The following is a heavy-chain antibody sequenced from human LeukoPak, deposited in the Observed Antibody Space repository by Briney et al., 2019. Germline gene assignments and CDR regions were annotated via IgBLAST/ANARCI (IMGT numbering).Heavy chain of an antibody. CDR2: ISYDGSNK. J-gene: IGHJ4*02. CDR1: GFTFSSYC. CDR3: AKVRWTADY. Sequence: GGSLRLSCAASGFTFSSYCMHWVRQAPGKGLEWVAVISYDGSNKYYADSVQGRFTISRENSKNTLYLQMNSLRAEDTAVYYCAKVRWTADYWGQGTLVTVSS. D-gene: IGHD4-23*01. V-gene: IGHV3-30*18.